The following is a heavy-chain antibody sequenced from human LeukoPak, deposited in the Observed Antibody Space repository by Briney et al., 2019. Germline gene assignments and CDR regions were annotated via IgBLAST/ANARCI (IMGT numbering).Heavy chain of an antibody. Sequence: GGSLRLSCAASGFTVSSNYMSWVRQAPGKGLGWVSVIYSGGSTYYADSVKGRFTISRDNSKNTLYLQMNSLRAEDTAVYYCAKDPTTYYYGSGSPDYWGQGTLVTVSS. CDR2: IYSGGST. V-gene: IGHV3-66*01. CDR3: AKDPTTYYYGSGSPDY. D-gene: IGHD3-10*01. J-gene: IGHJ4*02. CDR1: GFTVSSNY.